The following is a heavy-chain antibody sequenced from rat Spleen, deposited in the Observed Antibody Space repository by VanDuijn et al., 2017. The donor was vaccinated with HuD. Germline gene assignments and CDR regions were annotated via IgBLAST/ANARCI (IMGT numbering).Heavy chain of an antibody. J-gene: IGHJ4*01. CDR2: IIYNGRTT. CDR1: GFTFSDYA. Sequence: EVQLVESGGGLVQPGRSLKLSCAASGFTFSDYAMAWVRQAPKKGLEWVTTIIYNGRTTYYGDSVKGRFTISRDNAKSTLYLQMNSLRSEDTATYNCARHSAAPVYVMDAWGQGASVTVSS. CDR3: ARHSAAPVYVMDA. V-gene: IGHV5-17*01. D-gene: IGHD3-1*01.